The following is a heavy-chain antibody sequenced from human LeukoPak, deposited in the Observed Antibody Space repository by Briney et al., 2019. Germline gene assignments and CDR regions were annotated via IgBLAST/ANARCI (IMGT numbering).Heavy chain of an antibody. J-gene: IGHJ4*02. D-gene: IGHD2-21*02. CDR1: GGSISSSSYY. CDR3: ATHPDWGGDCPFDY. Sequence: SETLSLTCTVSGGSISSSSYYWGWIRQPPGKGLEWIGSIYYSGSTYYNPSLKSRVTISVDTSKNQFSLKLSSVTAADTAVYYCATHPDWGGDCPFDYGGQETLATVPS. CDR2: IYYSGST. V-gene: IGHV4-39*01.